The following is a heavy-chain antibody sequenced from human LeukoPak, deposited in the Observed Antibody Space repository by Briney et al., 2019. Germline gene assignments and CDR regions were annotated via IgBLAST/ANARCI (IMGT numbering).Heavy chain of an antibody. D-gene: IGHD1-20*01. J-gene: IGHJ3*02. CDR1: QFTFSYFR. CDR2: IKEDGSEK. Sequence: PGGSLRLSCTASQFTFSYFRMNWVRQAPGKGLEWVANIKEDGSEKSYVDSVKGRFTISRDNAKNSMYLQMNSLRAEDTAVYYCARDLDTAMGYYNWNDADAFDIWGQGTMVTVSS. CDR3: ARDLDTAMGYYNWNDADAFDI. V-gene: IGHV3-7*01.